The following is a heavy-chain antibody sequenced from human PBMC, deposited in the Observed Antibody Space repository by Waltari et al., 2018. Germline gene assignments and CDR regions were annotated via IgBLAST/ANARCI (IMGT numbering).Heavy chain of an antibody. CDR3: ARGELRSDFWSGVKYYFDY. J-gene: IGHJ4*02. V-gene: IGHV1-8*01. CDR2: MNPNSGNT. Sequence: QVQLVQSGAEVKKPGASVKVSCKASGYTFTSYDINWVRQATGQGLEWMGWMNPNSGNTGYAQKFQGRVTMTRNTSISTAYMELSSLRSEDTAVYYCARGELRSDFWSGVKYYFDYWGQGTLVTVSS. CDR1: GYTFTSYD. D-gene: IGHD3-3*01.